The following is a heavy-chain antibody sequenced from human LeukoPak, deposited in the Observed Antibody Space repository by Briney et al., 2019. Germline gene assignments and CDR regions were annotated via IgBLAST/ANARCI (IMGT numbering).Heavy chain of an antibody. CDR1: GFTFSSYA. V-gene: IGHV3-23*01. Sequence: SGGSLRLSCAASGFTFSSYAMSWVRQAPGKGLEWVSAISGSGGSTYYADSVKGRFTISRDNSKSTLYLQMNSLRAEDTAVYYCAKDVVAVGVNWFDPWGQGTLVTVSS. CDR3: AKDVVAVGVNWFDP. D-gene: IGHD2-15*01. J-gene: IGHJ5*02. CDR2: ISGSGGST.